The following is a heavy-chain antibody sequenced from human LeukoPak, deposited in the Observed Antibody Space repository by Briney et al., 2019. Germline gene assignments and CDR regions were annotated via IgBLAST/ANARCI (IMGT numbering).Heavy chain of an antibody. CDR2: ISGDGGST. J-gene: IGHJ4*02. CDR1: GFTFDDYA. CDR3: ARDTLSGRYWATRTNFDY. V-gene: IGHV3-43*02. Sequence: GGSLRLSCAASGFTFDDYAMHWVRQAPGKGLEWVSLISGDGGSTYYADFVKGRFTISRDNSKNSLYLQMCSLRTEDTALYYCARDTLSGRYWATRTNFDYWGQGTLVTVSS. D-gene: IGHD1-26*01.